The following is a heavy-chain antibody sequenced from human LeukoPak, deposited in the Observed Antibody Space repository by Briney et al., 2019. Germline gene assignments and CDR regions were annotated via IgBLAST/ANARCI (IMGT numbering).Heavy chain of an antibody. D-gene: IGHD3-22*01. CDR2: INPDGSVG. CDR1: GFRFSDYW. J-gene: IGHJ4*02. Sequence: GGSLRLSCAASGFRFSDYWMSWVRQAPGKGLEWVASINPDGSVGKYVDSVEGRFTISRDNAKNSLYLQMNTLRAEDTALYYCARDTYYHTTWHYWGQGTLVTVSS. V-gene: IGHV3-7*01. CDR3: ARDTYYHTTWHY.